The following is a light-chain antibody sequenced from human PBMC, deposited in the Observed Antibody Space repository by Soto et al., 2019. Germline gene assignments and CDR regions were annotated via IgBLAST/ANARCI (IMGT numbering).Light chain of an antibody. J-gene: IGLJ3*02. CDR3: SSYINSSTLV. CDR2: EVS. V-gene: IGLV2-14*01. Sequence: QSALTQPASVSGSPGQSITISCTGTSSDVGGYNYVSWYQQHPDKAPKLMIYEVSNRPSGVSNRFSGSKSGNTASLTISGLQSEYEADYYCSSYINSSTLVFGGGTKLTVL. CDR1: SSDVGGYNY.